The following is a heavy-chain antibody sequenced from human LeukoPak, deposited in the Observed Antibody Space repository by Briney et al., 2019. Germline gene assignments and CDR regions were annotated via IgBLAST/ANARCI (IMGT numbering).Heavy chain of an antibody. CDR1: GGSISSSNW. J-gene: IGHJ3*02. D-gene: IGHD3-9*01. Sequence: SETLSLTCAVSGGSISSSNWWSWVRQPPGKGLEWIGEIYHSGSTNYNPSLKSRVTISVDKSKNQFSLKLSSVTAADTAVYYCARDNRYYDILTGYQDDAFDIWGQGTMVTVSS. CDR2: IYHSGST. V-gene: IGHV4-4*02. CDR3: ARDNRYYDILTGYQDDAFDI.